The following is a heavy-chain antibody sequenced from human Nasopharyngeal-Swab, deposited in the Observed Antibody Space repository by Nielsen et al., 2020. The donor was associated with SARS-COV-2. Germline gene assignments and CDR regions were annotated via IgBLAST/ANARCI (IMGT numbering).Heavy chain of an antibody. D-gene: IGHD2-2*01. J-gene: IGHJ6*03. V-gene: IGHV4-34*01. Sequence: SDTLSLTCAVYGGSFSGSYWGWIRQPLGKGPEWIAEINHSGSTNYNPSLKSRVTLSVDTSMDQVSLEVSSVTAADTAVYYCARGLSGIVPATILGLGPYYYYYYMDVWGKGTTVTVSS. CDR1: GGSFSGSY. CDR2: INHSGST. CDR3: ARGLSGIVPATILGLGPYYYYYYMDV.